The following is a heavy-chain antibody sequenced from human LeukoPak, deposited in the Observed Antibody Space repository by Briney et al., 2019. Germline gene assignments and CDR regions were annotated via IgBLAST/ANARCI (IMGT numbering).Heavy chain of an antibody. J-gene: IGHJ4*02. CDR1: GFTFSAYA. CDR3: ARGVGGYAPGPFDY. Sequence: GGSLRLSCTASGFTFSAYAMMWVRQAPGKGLEWVSVIYSGGSTYYADSVKGRFTISRDNSKNTLYLQMNSLRAEDTAVYYCARGVGGYAPGPFDYWGQGTLVTVSS. CDR2: IYSGGST. V-gene: IGHV3-66*01. D-gene: IGHD5-12*01.